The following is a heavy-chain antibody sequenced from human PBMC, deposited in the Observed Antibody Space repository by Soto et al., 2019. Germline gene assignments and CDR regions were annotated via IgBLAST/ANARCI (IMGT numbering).Heavy chain of an antibody. CDR1: GVSITPYY. D-gene: IGHD1-20*01. Sequence: QVQLQESGPGLVKPSETLSLTCTVSGVSITPYYWTWIRHPPGKGLEWIGYVYHTGNTYYNPSLKSRVTISLDPSKNQVPPRLKSVTAADTAVYYCAREQYNWKLWGQGTLVTVSS. J-gene: IGHJ4*02. CDR3: AREQYNWKL. CDR2: VYHTGNT. V-gene: IGHV4-59*01.